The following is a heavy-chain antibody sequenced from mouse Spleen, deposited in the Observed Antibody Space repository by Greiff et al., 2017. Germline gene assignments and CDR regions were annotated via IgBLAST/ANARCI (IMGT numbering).Heavy chain of an antibody. CDR2: ISSGGSYT. CDR3: ARQGGNYYFDY. J-gene: IGHJ2*01. Sequence: EVMLVESGGGLVKPGGSRKLSCAASGFAFSSYDMSWVRQTPEKRLEWVATISSGGSYTYYPDSVKGRFTISRDNARNTLYLQMSSLRSEDTALYYCARQGGNYYFDYWGQGTTLTVSS. D-gene: IGHD2-1*01. CDR1: GFAFSSYD. V-gene: IGHV5-9*02.